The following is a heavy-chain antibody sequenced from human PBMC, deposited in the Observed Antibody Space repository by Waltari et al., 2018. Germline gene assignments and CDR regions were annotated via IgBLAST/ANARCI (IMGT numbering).Heavy chain of an antibody. Sequence: QVQLVQCGAEVKKPGASVKVSGKVSGSTLTVLSMPWVGQAPGKGLEWMGGLDPEDGDTIYAQKFQGRVTMTEDTSTDTAYMELSSLRSEDTAVYYCATVHESRGYYGSDAFDIWGQGTMVTVSS. D-gene: IGHD3-22*01. V-gene: IGHV1-24*01. CDR3: ATVHESRGYYGSDAFDI. CDR2: LDPEDGDT. J-gene: IGHJ3*02. CDR1: GSTLTVLS.